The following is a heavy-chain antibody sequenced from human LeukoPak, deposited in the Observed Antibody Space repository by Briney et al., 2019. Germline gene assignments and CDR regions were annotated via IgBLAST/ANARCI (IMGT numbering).Heavy chain of an antibody. CDR2: INPKSGDT. CDR1: GYTFTGYY. V-gene: IGHV1-2*02. Sequence: ASVKVSCKASGYTFTGYYMNWVRQAPGQGLEWMGWINPKSGDTKYSQKFQGRVTMTRDTSTTTVYMELSSLRSEDTAVYYCARDPGLHGNYYYMDVWGKGTTVTVSS. CDR3: ARDPGLHGNYYYMDV. J-gene: IGHJ6*03.